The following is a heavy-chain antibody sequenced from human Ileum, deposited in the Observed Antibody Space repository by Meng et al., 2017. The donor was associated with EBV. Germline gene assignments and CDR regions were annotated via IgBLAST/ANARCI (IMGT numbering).Heavy chain of an antibody. V-gene: IGHV1-8*01. CDR1: GYHFTSYD. CDR3: ATGVADFEY. CDR2: MNPNRGTT. D-gene: IGHD6-19*01. Sequence: VRLGQVGDEVTKPAASVKVSCKASGYHFTSYDINWVRQGTGQGLEWMGWMNPNRGTTGYAQKFQGRVTMTRNISKSTAYMDLSSLRSEDTAVYYCATGVADFEYWGQGTLVTVSS. J-gene: IGHJ4*02.